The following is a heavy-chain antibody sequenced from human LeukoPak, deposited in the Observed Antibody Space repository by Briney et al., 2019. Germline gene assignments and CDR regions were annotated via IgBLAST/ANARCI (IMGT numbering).Heavy chain of an antibody. CDR1: GFTFSSYN. CDR2: ISSSSSTI. Sequence: GGPLRLSCAASGFTFSSYNMNWVRQAPGKGLEWVSYISSSSSTIYYADSVKGRFTISRDNAKNSLYLLMNNLRDEDTAVYYCAREYSSSSGSVSDYWGQGTLVTVSS. J-gene: IGHJ4*02. V-gene: IGHV3-48*02. CDR3: AREYSSSSGSVSDY. D-gene: IGHD6-6*01.